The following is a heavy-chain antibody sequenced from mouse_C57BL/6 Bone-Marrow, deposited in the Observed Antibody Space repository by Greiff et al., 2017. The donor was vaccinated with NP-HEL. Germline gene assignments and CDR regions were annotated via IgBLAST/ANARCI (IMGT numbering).Heavy chain of an antibody. CDR2: INPNNGGT. CDR3: ARATYYDYDGAMDY. V-gene: IGHV1-26*01. D-gene: IGHD2-4*01. J-gene: IGHJ4*01. Sequence: EVQLQQSGPELVKPGASVKISCKASGYTFTDYYMNWVKQSHGKSLEWIGDINPNNGGTRYNQKFKGKATLTVAKSSSTAYMELRSLTSEDSAVYYCARATYYDYDGAMDYWGQGTSVTVSS. CDR1: GYTFTDYY.